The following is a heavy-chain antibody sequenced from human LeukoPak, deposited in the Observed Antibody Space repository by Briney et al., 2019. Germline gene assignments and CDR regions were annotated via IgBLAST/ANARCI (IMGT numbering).Heavy chain of an antibody. J-gene: IGHJ3*02. CDR3: ARATIFGVGGRRHGAFDI. D-gene: IGHD3-3*01. CDR2: ISYDGSNK. CDR1: GFTFSSYG. V-gene: IGHV3-30*03. Sequence: GGSLRLACAASGFTFSSYGMHWVCQAPGKGLEGVAVISYDGSNKYYADSVKGRFTISRDNSKNTLYLQMNSLRAEDTAVYYCARATIFGVGGRRHGAFDIWGQGTMVTVSS.